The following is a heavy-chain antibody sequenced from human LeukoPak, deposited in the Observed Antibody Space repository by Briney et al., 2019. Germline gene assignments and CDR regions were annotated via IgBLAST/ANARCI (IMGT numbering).Heavy chain of an antibody. D-gene: IGHD2-15*01. Sequence: GGSPRLSCAASGFTFSSYAMHWVRQAPGKGLEWVAVISYDGSNKYYADSVKGRFTISRDNSKNTLYLQMNSLRAEDTAVYYCARDLYCSGGSCYSALVWGQGTLVTVSS. CDR1: GFTFSSYA. CDR3: ARDLYCSGGSCYSALV. CDR2: ISYDGSNK. V-gene: IGHV3-30-3*01. J-gene: IGHJ4*02.